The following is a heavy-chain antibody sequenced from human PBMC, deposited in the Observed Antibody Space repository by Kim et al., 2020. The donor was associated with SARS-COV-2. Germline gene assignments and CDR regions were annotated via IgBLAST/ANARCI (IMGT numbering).Heavy chain of an antibody. Sequence: ASVKVSCKASGYTFTSYYMHWVRQAPGQGLEWMGIINPSGGSTSYAQKFQGRVTMTRDTSTSTVYMELSSLRSEDTAVYYCARDLVVVVPAAIHYYYYGMDVWGQGTTVTVSS. CDR2: INPSGGST. CDR1: GYTFTSYY. J-gene: IGHJ6*02. CDR3: ARDLVVVVPAAIHYYYYGMDV. D-gene: IGHD2-2*01. V-gene: IGHV1-46*01.